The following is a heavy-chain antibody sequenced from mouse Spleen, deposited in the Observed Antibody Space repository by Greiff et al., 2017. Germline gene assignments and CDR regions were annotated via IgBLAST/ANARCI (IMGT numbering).Heavy chain of an antibody. CDR1: GYTFTSYW. Sequence: VQLQQPGAELVMPGASVKLSCKASGYTFTSYWMHWVKQRPGQGLEWIGEIDPSDSYTNYNQKFKGKATLTVDKSSSTAYMQLSSLTSEDSAVYYCARAMGGNYPYYYAMDYWGQGTSVTVSS. D-gene: IGHD2-1*01. V-gene: IGHV1-69*01. CDR3: ARAMGGNYPYYYAMDY. CDR2: IDPSDSYT. J-gene: IGHJ4*01.